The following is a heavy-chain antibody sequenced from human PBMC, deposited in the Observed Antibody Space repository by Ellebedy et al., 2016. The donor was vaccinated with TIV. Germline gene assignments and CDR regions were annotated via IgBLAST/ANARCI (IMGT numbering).Heavy chain of an antibody. CDR3: AKGRGSSVIDYRYYGMDV. V-gene: IGHV3-23*01. D-gene: IGHD2-21*01. CDR2: LSNHSHTT. J-gene: IGHJ6*02. CDR1: EFTFSNYA. Sequence: GESLKISCAASEFTFSNYAMTCVRQALGQGLEWVSPLSNHSHTTYYVDSVKGRFTISRDNSKNMLYLQMNSLRAEDTALYYCAKGRGSSVIDYRYYGMDVWGQGTMVTVSS.